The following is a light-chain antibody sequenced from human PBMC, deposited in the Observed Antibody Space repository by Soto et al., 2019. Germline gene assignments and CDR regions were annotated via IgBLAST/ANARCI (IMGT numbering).Light chain of an antibody. V-gene: IGKV3-15*01. J-gene: IGKJ1*01. CDR2: GAS. CDR3: QHYNNWPPWT. Sequence: EIVMTQSPATLSVSPGERATLSCRASQSVSSNLAWYQQKPGQAPRLLIYGASTRATGIPARFSGSGSGTEFTLNISSLQSEDFVVYYCQHYNNWPPWTVGQGTKVEIK. CDR1: QSVSSN.